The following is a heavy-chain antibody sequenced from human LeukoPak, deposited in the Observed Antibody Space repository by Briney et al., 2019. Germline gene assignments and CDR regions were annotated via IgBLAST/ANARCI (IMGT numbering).Heavy chain of an antibody. Sequence: GGSLRLSCAASGFTFDDYAMHWVRQAPGKGLEWVSGISWNSGSIGYADSVKGRFTISRDNAKNSLYLQMNSLRAEDTALYYCAKEHMAAAVYYFDYWGQGTLVTVSS. CDR3: AKEHMAAAVYYFDY. J-gene: IGHJ4*02. V-gene: IGHV3-9*01. CDR2: ISWNSGSI. D-gene: IGHD6-13*01. CDR1: GFTFDDYA.